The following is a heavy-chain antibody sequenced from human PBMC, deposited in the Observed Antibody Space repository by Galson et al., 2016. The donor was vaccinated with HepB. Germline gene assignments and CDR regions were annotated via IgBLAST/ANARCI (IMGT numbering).Heavy chain of an antibody. D-gene: IGHD3-10*01. CDR3: ARETKGSMVYYFDD. J-gene: IGHJ4*02. Sequence: SETLSLTCAVYGASFSGYYWSWLRQPPGKGLEWIGEIYYSGSTQYNPSLRSRVTISADTSKNQFSLNLTSVTAADTAIYYCARETKGSMVYYFDDWGQGTLVTVSS. CDR1: GASFSGYY. CDR2: IYYSGST. V-gene: IGHV4-34*01.